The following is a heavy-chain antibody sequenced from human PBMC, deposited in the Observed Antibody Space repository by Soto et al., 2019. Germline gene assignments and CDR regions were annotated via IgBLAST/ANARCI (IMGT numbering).Heavy chain of an antibody. V-gene: IGHV4-59*01. D-gene: IGHD5-18*01. J-gene: IGHJ5*02. CDR2: IYYSGST. CDR1: GGSINNYY. Sequence: PSETLSLTCTVSGGSINNYYWGWIRQPPGKGLEWIGYIYYSGSTNYNPSLKSRVTISVDTSKNQFSLKLSSVTAADTAVYYCARGVPYSYGYVSWFDPWGQGTLVTVSS. CDR3: ARGVPYSYGYVSWFDP.